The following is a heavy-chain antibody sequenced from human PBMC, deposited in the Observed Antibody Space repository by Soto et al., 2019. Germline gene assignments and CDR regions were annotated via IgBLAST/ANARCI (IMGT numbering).Heavy chain of an antibody. Sequence: EVQLLESGGGLVQPGGSLRLSCAASGFTFSSYAMSWVRQAPGKGLEWVSALSGSGGTTYYADSVKGRFTFSRDNSKTTLYLQMNSLSAEYTAVYYCAKTANGWFSAFDIWGQGTMVTVSS. D-gene: IGHD6-19*01. J-gene: IGHJ3*02. V-gene: IGHV3-23*01. CDR1: GFTFSSYA. CDR3: AKTANGWFSAFDI. CDR2: LSGSGGTT.